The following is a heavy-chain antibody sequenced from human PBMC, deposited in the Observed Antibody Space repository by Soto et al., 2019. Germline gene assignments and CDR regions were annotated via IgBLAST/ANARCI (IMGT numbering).Heavy chain of an antibody. D-gene: IGHD5-12*01. Sequence: GSLRLSCAASGFTFSSYGMHWVRQAPGKGLEWVAVIWYDGSNKYYADSVKGRFTISRDNSKNTLYLQMNSLRAEDTAVYYCAKDKDFVMATITAFDIWGQGTMVTVS. J-gene: IGHJ3*02. CDR2: IWYDGSNK. CDR1: GFTFSSYG. V-gene: IGHV3-33*06. CDR3: AKDKDFVMATITAFDI.